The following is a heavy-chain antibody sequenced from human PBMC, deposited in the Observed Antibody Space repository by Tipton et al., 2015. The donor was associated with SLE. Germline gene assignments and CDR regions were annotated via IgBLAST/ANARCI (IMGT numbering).Heavy chain of an antibody. CDR2: IIPIFGTA. CDR1: GYTFTGYY. CDR3: ARDKDGYNRDMDV. Sequence: QLVQSGAEVKKPGASVKVSCKASGYTFTGYYMHWVRQAPGQGLEWMGWIIPIFGTANYAQKFQGRVTITADESTSTAYMELSSLRSEDTAVYYCARDKDGYNRDMDVWGKGTTVTVSS. J-gene: IGHJ6*03. V-gene: IGHV1-69*13. D-gene: IGHD5-24*01.